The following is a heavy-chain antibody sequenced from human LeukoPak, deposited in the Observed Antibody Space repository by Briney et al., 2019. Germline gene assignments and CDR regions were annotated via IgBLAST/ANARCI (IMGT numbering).Heavy chain of an antibody. V-gene: IGHV5-51*01. CDR1: GYTLTNHW. CDR2: IYPGDSDT. D-gene: IGHD4-17*01. CDR3: ARAYGAQLGY. J-gene: IGHJ4*02. Sequence: GEAPKILWKGPGYTLTNHWIALVPQMPGKGLEWMGIIYPGDSDTRYSPSFQGQVTISADKSISTAYLQWSSLKASDTAMYYCARAYGAQLGYWGQGTLVTVSS.